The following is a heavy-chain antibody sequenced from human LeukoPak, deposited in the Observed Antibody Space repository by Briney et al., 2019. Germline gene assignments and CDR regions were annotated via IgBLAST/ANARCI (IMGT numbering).Heavy chain of an antibody. CDR2: INPNSGGT. D-gene: IGHD6-19*01. CDR1: GYTFTGYY. J-gene: IGHJ4*02. Sequence: GASVKVSCKASGYTFTGYYMHWVRQAPGQGLEWMGWINPNSGGTNYAQKFQGRVTMTRDTSISTAYMELSRLRADDTAVYYCASVFERSVAGINLDYWGQGTLVTVSS. CDR3: ASVFERSVAGINLDY. V-gene: IGHV1-2*02.